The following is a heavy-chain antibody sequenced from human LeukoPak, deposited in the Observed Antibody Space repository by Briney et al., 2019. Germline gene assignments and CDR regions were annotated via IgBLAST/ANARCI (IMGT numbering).Heavy chain of an antibody. D-gene: IGHD6-19*01. CDR2: ISCSGGST. CDR3: AKNEQWRLGYFDY. J-gene: IGHJ4*02. V-gene: IGHV3-23*01. CDR1: GFIYSSYA. Sequence: GGSLTLSCAASGFIYSSYAMLCVRQAPGRGVEGVSAISCSGGSTHYADSVKGRFTLSTDNTKNTRYLQMNTLRAEDTAVYYCAKNEQWRLGYFDYWGQGTLVTVSS.